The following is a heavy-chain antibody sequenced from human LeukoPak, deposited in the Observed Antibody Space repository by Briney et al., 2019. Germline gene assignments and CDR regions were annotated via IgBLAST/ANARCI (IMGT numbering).Heavy chain of an antibody. V-gene: IGHV4-59*01. CDR3: ARDRIAAAGTRYYYGMDV. J-gene: IGHJ6*02. D-gene: IGHD6-13*01. Sequence: PSETLSLTCTVSGGSISSYYWSWIRQPPGKGLEWIGYTYYSGSTNYNPSLKSRVTISVDTSKNQFSLKLSSVTAADTAVYYCARDRIAAAGTRYYYGMDVWGQGTTVTVSS. CDR1: GGSISSYY. CDR2: TYYSGST.